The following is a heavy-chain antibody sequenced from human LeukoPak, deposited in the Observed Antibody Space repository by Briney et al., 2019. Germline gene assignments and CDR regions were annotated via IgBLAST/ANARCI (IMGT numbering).Heavy chain of an antibody. CDR1: GGSFSGYY. J-gene: IGHJ3*02. CDR3: ARGDRYCSSTSCSISTLSDAFDI. D-gene: IGHD2-2*01. V-gene: IGHV4-34*01. Sequence: SETLSLTCAVYGGSFSGYYWSWLRQPPGKGLEWIGEINHSGSTNYNPSLTSRVTISVDTSKNQFSLKLNSVTAADTAVYYCARGDRYCSSTSCSISTLSDAFDIWGQGTMVTVSS. CDR2: INHSGST.